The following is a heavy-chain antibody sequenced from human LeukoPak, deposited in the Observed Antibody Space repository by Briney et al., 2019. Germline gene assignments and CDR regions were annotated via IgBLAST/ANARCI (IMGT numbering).Heavy chain of an antibody. D-gene: IGHD3-10*01. CDR1: GGSISSGGYS. CDR3: ARAGSYAFDI. Sequence: PSETLSLTCAVSGGSISSGGYSWSWIRQPPGKGLEWIGYIYHSGSTYYNPSLKSRVTISVDRSKNQFSLKLSSVTAADTAVCYCARAGSYAFDIWGQGTMVTVSS. V-gene: IGHV4-30-2*01. J-gene: IGHJ3*02. CDR2: IYHSGST.